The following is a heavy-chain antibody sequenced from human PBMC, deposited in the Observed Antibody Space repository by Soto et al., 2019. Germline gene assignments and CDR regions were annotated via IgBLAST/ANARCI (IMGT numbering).Heavy chain of an antibody. CDR3: ARMGSRAARPNY. D-gene: IGHD6-6*01. CDR2: VSSSGTTI. V-gene: IGHV3-11*01. CDR1: GFTFSDYD. J-gene: IGHJ4*02. Sequence: QVQLVESGGGLVKPGGSLRLSCAASGFTFSDYDMSWIRQAPGKGLEWVSFVSSSGTTIYYADSVKGRFTISRDNAKNSVYLQMNSVRAYDTAVYYWARMGSRAARPNYWGQGTLVTVSS.